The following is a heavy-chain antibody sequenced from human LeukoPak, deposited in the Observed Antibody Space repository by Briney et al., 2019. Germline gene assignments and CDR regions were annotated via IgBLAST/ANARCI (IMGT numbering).Heavy chain of an antibody. J-gene: IGHJ4*02. CDR3: AKAPKRGSWYFDY. Sequence: GGSLRLSCAASGFTFNSYSMNWVRQAPGKGLEWVSSISGSNSYIYYADSMKGRFTISRDNAKNSLYLQMNTLRSEDTAVYYCAKAPKRGSWYFDYWGQGTLVTVSS. CDR2: ISGSNSYI. CDR1: GFTFNSYS. V-gene: IGHV3-21*01. D-gene: IGHD6-13*01.